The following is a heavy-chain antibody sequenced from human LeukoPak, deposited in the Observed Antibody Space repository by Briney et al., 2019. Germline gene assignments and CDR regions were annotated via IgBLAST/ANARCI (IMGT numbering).Heavy chain of an antibody. CDR1: GGTFSSYA. V-gene: IGHV1-69*13. Sequence: GASVKVSCKASGGTFSSYAISWVRQAPGQGLEWMGGIIPIFGTANYAQKFQGRVTITADESTSTAYMELSSLRSEDTAVYYCARDTVLGYCSSTSCQRNWFDPWGQGTLVTVSS. D-gene: IGHD2-2*01. CDR3: ARDTVLGYCSSTSCQRNWFDP. CDR2: IIPIFGTA. J-gene: IGHJ5*02.